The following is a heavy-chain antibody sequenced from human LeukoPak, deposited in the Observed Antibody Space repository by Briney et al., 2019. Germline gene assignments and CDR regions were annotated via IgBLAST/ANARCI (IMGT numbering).Heavy chain of an antibody. CDR2: ISASGGST. J-gene: IGHJ4*02. Sequence: GGSLRLSCAASGFTFSSYAMSWVRQAPGKGLEWVSGISASGGSTYHADSVRGRFTISRENAKNSLYLQMNSLRAGDTAVYYCARGEGVDILTGYLSPSPLDYWGQGTLVTVSS. V-gene: IGHV3-23*01. D-gene: IGHD3-9*01. CDR3: ARGEGVDILTGYLSPSPLDY. CDR1: GFTFSSYA.